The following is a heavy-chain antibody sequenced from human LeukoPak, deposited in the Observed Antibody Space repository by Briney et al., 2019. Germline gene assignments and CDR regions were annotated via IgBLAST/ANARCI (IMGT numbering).Heavy chain of an antibody. CDR2: VDPEDGET. V-gene: IGHV1-69-2*01. J-gene: IGHJ6*03. D-gene: IGHD6-6*01. CDR3: ARGEYSSSPYYYYYMDA. CDR1: GYTFTDYY. Sequence: GASVKVSCKASGYTFTDYYMHWVQQAPGKGLEWMGRVDPEDGETIYAEKFQGRVTITADTSTDTAYMELSSLRSEDTAVYYCARGEYSSSPYYYYYMDAWGKGTTVTVSS.